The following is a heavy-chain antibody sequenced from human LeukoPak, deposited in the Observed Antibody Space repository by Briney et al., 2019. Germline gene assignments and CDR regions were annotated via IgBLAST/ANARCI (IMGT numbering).Heavy chain of an antibody. J-gene: IGHJ6*03. CDR1: GFTFSSYS. V-gene: IGHV3-48*01. CDR3: ARLVPPGYYYSYMDV. Sequence: GGSLRLSCAASGFTFSSYSMNWVRQAPGKGLEWVSYISISSSTRYISSSSSTIYYADSVKGRFTISRDNAKNSLYLQMNSLRAEDTAVYYCARLVPPGYYYSYMDVWGKGTTVTVSS. CDR2: ISISSSTRYISSSSSTI.